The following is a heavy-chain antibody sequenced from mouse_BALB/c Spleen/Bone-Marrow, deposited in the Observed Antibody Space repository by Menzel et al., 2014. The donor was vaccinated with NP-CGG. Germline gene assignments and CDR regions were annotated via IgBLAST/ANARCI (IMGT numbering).Heavy chain of an antibody. CDR1: GYTFSSYW. J-gene: IGHJ3*01. CDR3: ARWVPYWEFAY. Sequence: QVQLQQSGAELMKPGASVKISCKATGYTFSSYWIEWVKQRPGHGLEWIGEILPGSGSTNYNEKSKGKATFTADTSSNTAYMQLSSLTSEDSAVYYCARWVPYWEFAYWGQGTLVTVSA. CDR2: ILPGSGST. D-gene: IGHD4-1*01. V-gene: IGHV1-9*01.